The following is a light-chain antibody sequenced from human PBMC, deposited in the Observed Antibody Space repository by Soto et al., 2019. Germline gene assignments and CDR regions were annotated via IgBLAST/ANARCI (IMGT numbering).Light chain of an antibody. CDR1: SSGVGGYNY. V-gene: IGLV2-14*01. J-gene: IGLJ2*01. CDR3: SSYTSSSTV. CDR2: EVS. Sequence: QSVLTQPASVSGSPGQSITISCTGTSSGVGGYNYVSWYQQHPGKAPKLMIYEVSNRPSGVSNRFSGSKSCNTASLTISGLQAEDEAEYYCSSYTSSSTVFGGGTKLTVL.